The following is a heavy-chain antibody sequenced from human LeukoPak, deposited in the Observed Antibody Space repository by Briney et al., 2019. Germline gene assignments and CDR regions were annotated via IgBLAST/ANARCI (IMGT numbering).Heavy chain of an antibody. J-gene: IGHJ4*02. CDR3: ARVHSYCSSTSCLDY. D-gene: IGHD2-2*01. V-gene: IGHV1-18*01. Sequence: APVKVSCKPSGYTFTSYGISWVREAPGQGLEWMGWISAYNGNSNYAQKFQGRVTMTTDTSTSTGYMELRSLRSDDTAVYYCARVHSYCSSTSCLDYWGQGTLVTVSS. CDR1: GYTFTSYG. CDR2: ISAYNGNS.